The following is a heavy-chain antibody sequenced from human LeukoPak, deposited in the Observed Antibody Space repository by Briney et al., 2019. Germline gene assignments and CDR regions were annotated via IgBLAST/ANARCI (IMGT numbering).Heavy chain of an antibody. D-gene: IGHD1-1*01. J-gene: IGHJ4*02. Sequence: PSETLSLTCTVSGGSISSFYWSWIRQPAGKGLEWIGRIYTSGGTNYNPSLKSRVTMSVDTSKNQFSLKLNSVTAADTAVYYCARAASNSRALDYWGQGTLVTVSS. CDR1: GGSISSFY. CDR3: ARAASNSRALDY. CDR2: IYTSGGT. V-gene: IGHV4-4*07.